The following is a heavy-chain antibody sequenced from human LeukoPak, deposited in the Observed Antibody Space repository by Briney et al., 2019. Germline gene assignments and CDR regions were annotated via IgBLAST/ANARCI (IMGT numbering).Heavy chain of an antibody. CDR3: ARELTYYDILTGYYQESIDY. Sequence: ASVKVSCKASGYTFTSYDINWVRQATGLGLEWMGWMNPNSGNTGYAQKFQGRVTMTRNTSISTAYMELSSLRSEDTAVYYCARELTYYDILTGYYQESIDYWGQGTLVTVSS. CDR1: GYTFTSYD. J-gene: IGHJ4*02. V-gene: IGHV1-8*01. CDR2: MNPNSGNT. D-gene: IGHD3-9*01.